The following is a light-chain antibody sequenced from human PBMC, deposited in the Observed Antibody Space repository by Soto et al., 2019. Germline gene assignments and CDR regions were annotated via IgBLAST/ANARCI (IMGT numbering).Light chain of an antibody. Sequence: DIQMTQSPTSLSASVGDRVTITCRASQGIRNYVAWYQQIPGKAPKLLIYAASTLQSGVPSRFSGSGSGTAFTLTINGLQPEDVATYSCQKYRSVPVFGPGTKVEIK. CDR3: QKYRSVPV. V-gene: IGKV1-27*01. CDR1: QGIRNY. J-gene: IGKJ3*01. CDR2: AAS.